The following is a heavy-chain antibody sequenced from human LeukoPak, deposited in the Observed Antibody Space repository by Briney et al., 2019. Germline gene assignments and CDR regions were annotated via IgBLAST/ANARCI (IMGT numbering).Heavy chain of an antibody. CDR3: AKSKEVTKNRNFDY. J-gene: IGHJ4*02. CDR1: GFTFSSYS. D-gene: IGHD1/OR15-1a*01. V-gene: IGHV3-23*01. Sequence: PGGSLRLSCAASGFTFSSYSMNWVRQAPGKGLEWVSAISGSGGSTYYADSVKGRFTISRDNSKNTLYLQMNSLRAEDTAVYYCAKSKEVTKNRNFDYWGQGTLVTVSS. CDR2: ISGSGGST.